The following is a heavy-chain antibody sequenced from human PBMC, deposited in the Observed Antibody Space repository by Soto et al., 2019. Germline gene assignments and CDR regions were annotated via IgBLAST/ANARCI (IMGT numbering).Heavy chain of an antibody. V-gene: IGHV3-74*01. CDR3: ARDRADPIGDYHPLFDS. CDR2: IESDGSST. Sequence: EVQLVESGGDLVQPGGSLRLSCAASGFTFSSHWMHWVRQAPGKGLVWVSRIESDGSSTNDADSVKGRFTVSRDNAKNTLYLQMNSLRAEDTAVYYCARDRADPIGDYHPLFDSWGQGTLVTVSS. D-gene: IGHD2-21*01. J-gene: IGHJ4*02. CDR1: GFTFSSHW.